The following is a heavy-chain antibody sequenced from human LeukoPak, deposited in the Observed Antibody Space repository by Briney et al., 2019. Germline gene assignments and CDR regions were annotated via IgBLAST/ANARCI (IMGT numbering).Heavy chain of an antibody. J-gene: IGHJ4*02. CDR3: AKDRGYYDSSGVFVF. CDR2: IKQDGSEK. CDR1: GFTFSSYW. Sequence: GGSLRLPCAASGFTFSSYWMSWVRQAPGKGLEWVANIKQDGSEKYYVDSVKGRFTISRDNSKNTLYLQMNSLRAEDTAVYYCAKDRGYYDSSGVFVFWGQGTLVTVSS. V-gene: IGHV3-7*03. D-gene: IGHD3-22*01.